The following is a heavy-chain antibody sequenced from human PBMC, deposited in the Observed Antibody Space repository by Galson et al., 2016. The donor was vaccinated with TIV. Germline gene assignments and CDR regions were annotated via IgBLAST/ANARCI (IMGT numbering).Heavy chain of an antibody. J-gene: IGHJ3*01. Sequence: NPSLKSRLTMSVDRSRNQFSLSLYSVTAADTAVYFCARDAGTYYHAFDVWGQGTMVTVSS. CDR3: ARDAGTYYHAFDV. V-gene: IGHV4-30-2*05. D-gene: IGHD3-22*01.